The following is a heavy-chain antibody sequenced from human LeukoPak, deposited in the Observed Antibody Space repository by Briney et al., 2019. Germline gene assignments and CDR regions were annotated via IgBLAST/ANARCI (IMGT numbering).Heavy chain of an antibody. CDR3: ARVLPVVVTAIEDHDAFDI. V-gene: IGHV4-39*07. CDR1: GGSISSSSYY. J-gene: IGHJ3*02. D-gene: IGHD2-21*02. CDR2: IYYSGST. Sequence: KPSETLSLTCTVSGGSISSSSYYWGWIRQPPGKGLEWIGSIYYSGSTYYNPSLKSRVTISVDTSKNQFSLKLSSVTAADTAVYYCARVLPVVVTAIEDHDAFDIWGQGTMVTVSS.